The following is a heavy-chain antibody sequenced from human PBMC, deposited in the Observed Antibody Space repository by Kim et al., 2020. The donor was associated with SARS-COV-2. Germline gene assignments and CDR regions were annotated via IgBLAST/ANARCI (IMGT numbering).Heavy chain of an antibody. CDR1: GGSISSYY. J-gene: IGHJ6*03. CDR2: IYYSGST. Sequence: SETLSLTCTVSGGSISSYYWSWIRQPPGKGLEWIGYIYYSGSTNYNPSLKSRVTISVDTSKNQFSLKLSSVTAADTAVFYCARRRRYWNSGPNYYYYSM. V-gene: IGHV4-59*01. CDR3: ARRRRYWNSGPNYYYYSM. D-gene: IGHD1-7*01.